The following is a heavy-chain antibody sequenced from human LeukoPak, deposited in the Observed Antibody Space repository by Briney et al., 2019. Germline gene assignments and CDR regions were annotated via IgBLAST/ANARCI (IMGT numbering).Heavy chain of an antibody. J-gene: IGHJ3*02. CDR2: IKQDGSEK. CDR1: GFTFSNYW. D-gene: IGHD3-22*01. V-gene: IGHV3-7*01. CDR3: ARMTYYYDSSGYRDAFDI. Sequence: PGGSLRLSCAASGFTFSNYWMSWVRQAPGKGLEWVANIKQDGSEKYYVDSVKGRFTISRDNAKNSLYLQMNSLRAEDTAVYYCARMTYYYDSSGYRDAFDIWGQGTMVTVSS.